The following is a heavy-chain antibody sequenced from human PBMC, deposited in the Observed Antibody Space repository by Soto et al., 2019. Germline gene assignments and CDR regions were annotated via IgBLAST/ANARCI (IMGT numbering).Heavy chain of an antibody. Sequence: SETLSLTCTVSGVSVSSGSYCWSWIRQPPEKGLEWIGNIDYSGSTNYNPSLKSRVTISVDTSKNQFSLKLSSVTAADTAVYYCARARGRVPTPFPDHWGQGTQVTVSS. V-gene: IGHV4-61*01. J-gene: IGHJ5*02. CDR2: IDYSGST. D-gene: IGHD2-15*01. CDR1: GVSVSSGSYC. CDR3: ARARGRVPTPFPDH.